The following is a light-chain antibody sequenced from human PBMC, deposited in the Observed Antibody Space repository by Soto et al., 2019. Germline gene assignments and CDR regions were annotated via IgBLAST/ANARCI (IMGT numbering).Light chain of an antibody. J-gene: IGKJ1*01. CDR3: QQYNSYWT. CDR1: QSISSW. CDR2: KAS. Sequence: DIQMTQSPSTLSASVGDRVTITCRASQSISSWLAWYQQKPGKAPKLLIYKASSLESGVPSRFSGSGYGTEFTLTISSLQPDDFATYYCQQYNSYWTFGQGTKADI. V-gene: IGKV1-5*03.